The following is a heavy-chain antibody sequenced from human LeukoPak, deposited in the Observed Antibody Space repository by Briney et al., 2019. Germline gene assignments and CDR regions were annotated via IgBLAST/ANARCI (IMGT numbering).Heavy chain of an antibody. CDR2: INHSGST. Sequence: SETLSFTCAVYGGSFSGYYWSWIRQPPGKGLEWIGEINHSGSTNYNPSLKSRVTISVDTSKNQFSLKLSSVTAADTAVYYCAREYSGYANYWGQGTLVTVSS. CDR3: AREYSGYANY. J-gene: IGHJ4*02. V-gene: IGHV4-34*01. D-gene: IGHD5-12*01. CDR1: GGSFSGYY.